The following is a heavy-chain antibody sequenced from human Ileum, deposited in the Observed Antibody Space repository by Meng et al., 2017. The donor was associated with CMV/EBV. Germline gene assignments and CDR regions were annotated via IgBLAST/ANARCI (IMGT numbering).Heavy chain of an antibody. J-gene: IGHJ4*02. CDR2: INHSGST. V-gene: IGHV4-34*01. CDR3: ARGLGVGGYFYY. Sequence: LTCAVYGGSFSGYYWSWIRQPPGKGLEWIGEINHSGSTNYSPSLKSRVTISVDTSKNQFSLKLSSVTAADTAVYYCARGLGVGGYFYYWGQGTLVTVSS. D-gene: IGHD3-3*01. CDR1: GGSFSGYY.